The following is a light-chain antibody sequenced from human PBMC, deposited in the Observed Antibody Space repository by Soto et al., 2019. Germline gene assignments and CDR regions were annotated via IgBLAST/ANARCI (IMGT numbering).Light chain of an antibody. CDR1: QILSSS. J-gene: IGKJ1*01. CDR2: DTS. Sequence: PGERATLSCRASQILSSSLAWYQQKPGQAPRVLIYDTSSRATGIPARFSASGSGTEFTLTISSLQSEDFAVYYCQQYDNWPRTLGQGTKVDIK. CDR3: QQYDNWPRT. V-gene: IGKV3D-15*01.